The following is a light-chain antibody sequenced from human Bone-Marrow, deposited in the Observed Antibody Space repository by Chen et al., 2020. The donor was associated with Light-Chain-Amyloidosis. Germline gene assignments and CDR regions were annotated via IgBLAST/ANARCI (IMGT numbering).Light chain of an antibody. CDR3: QSYQGSSQGV. CDR2: EDD. J-gene: IGLJ3*02. Sequence: NFMLTQPHSVSESPGKTVIISCTRSSGSSATNYVQWYQQRPGSSPTTVIYEDDQRPSWVPDRFSGSIDRSSNSASLTVSGLKTEDEADYYCQSYQGSSQGVFGGGTKRTV. CDR1: SGSSATNY. V-gene: IGLV6-57*01.